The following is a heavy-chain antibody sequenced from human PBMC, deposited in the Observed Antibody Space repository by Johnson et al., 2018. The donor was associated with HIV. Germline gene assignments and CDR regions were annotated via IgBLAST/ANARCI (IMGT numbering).Heavy chain of an antibody. J-gene: IGHJ3*02. CDR1: GFTFSTYA. CDR3: AKYGGGGTYFSAFDI. D-gene: IGHD1-26*01. Sequence: VQLVESGGGLVKPGGSLRLSCAASGFTFSTYAMTWVRQAPGRGLEWVSTIGGSGGTTYYADSVKGRFTISRDSSKNTVYLHMDSLRVGDTAMYYCAKYGGGGTYFSAFDIWGQGTKVIVSS. V-gene: IGHV3-23*04. CDR2: IGGSGGTT.